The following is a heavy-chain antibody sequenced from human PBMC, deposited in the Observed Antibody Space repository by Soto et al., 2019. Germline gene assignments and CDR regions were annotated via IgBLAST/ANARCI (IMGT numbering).Heavy chain of an antibody. D-gene: IGHD3-10*01. CDR1: GFTFGDYA. V-gene: IGHV3-49*03. J-gene: IGHJ4*02. CDR3: TRDHVLLWFGELLSTRLA. CDR2: IRSKAYGGTT. Sequence: GGSLRLSCTASGFTFGDYAMSWFRQAPGEGLEWVGFIRSKAYGGTTDYAASVKGRFTFSRDDSKSIGYLQMNSLKTEHTAVYYCTRDHVLLWFGELLSTRLAWGQGTLVTVS.